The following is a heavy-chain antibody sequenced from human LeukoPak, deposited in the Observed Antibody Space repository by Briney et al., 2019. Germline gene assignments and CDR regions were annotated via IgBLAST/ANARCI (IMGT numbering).Heavy chain of an antibody. CDR3: AKDGDCSGGSCYDY. CDR1: GGTFSSYA. V-gene: IGHV1-69*13. D-gene: IGHD2-15*01. Sequence: ASVKVSCKASGGTFSSYAISWVGQAPGQGLEWMGGIIPIFGTANYAQKFQGRVTITADESTSTAYMELSSLRSEVTAVYYCAKDGDCSGGSCYDYWGQGTLVTVSS. CDR2: IIPIFGTA. J-gene: IGHJ4*02.